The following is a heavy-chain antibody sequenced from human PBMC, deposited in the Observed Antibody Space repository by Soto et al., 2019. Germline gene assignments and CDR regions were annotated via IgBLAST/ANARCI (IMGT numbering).Heavy chain of an antibody. CDR1: GGSISTYY. CDR2: IYASGST. D-gene: IGHD2-2*01. J-gene: IGHJ4*02. V-gene: IGHV4-4*07. Sequence: SETLSLTCTVSGGSISTYYWSWIRQPAGKGLEWIGRIYASGSTNYNPSLKSRVTMPVATSKNQFSLKLSSVTAADTAVYYCARGGMVIIPTATAFDYWGQGTLVTVSS. CDR3: ARGGMVIIPTATAFDY.